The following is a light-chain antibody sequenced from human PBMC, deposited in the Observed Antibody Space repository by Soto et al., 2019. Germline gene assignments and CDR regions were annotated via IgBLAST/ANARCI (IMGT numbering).Light chain of an antibody. Sequence: EIVMTQSPATLSVSPGERATLSCRASQSVSSNLAWYQQKPGQAPRLLIYGASTRATGIPARFSGSGSGTEFTLNISSLQSEDFALYYCQQYNNWPPLTFGGGTKVEIK. J-gene: IGKJ4*01. CDR3: QQYNNWPPLT. V-gene: IGKV3-15*01. CDR1: QSVSSN. CDR2: GAS.